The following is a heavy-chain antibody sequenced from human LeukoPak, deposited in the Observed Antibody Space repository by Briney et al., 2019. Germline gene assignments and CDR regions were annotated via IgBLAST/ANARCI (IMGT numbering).Heavy chain of an antibody. CDR3: ARTYYDILTGYSHDAFDI. J-gene: IGHJ3*02. CDR2: IYYSGST. D-gene: IGHD3-9*01. Sequence: PSETLSLTCTVSGGSISSYYWSWIRQPPGKGLEWIGYIYYSGSTNYNPSLKSRVTISVDTSKNQFSLKLSSVTAADTAVYYCARTYYDILTGYSHDAFDIWGQGAMVTVSS. V-gene: IGHV4-59*01. CDR1: GGSISSYY.